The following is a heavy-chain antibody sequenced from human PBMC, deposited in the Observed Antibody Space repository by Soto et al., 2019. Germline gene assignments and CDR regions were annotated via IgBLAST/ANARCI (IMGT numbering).Heavy chain of an antibody. CDR3: ARAYSSSWYAFDI. CDR1: GGSISSSSYY. Sequence: SETLSLTCTVSGGSISSSSYYWGWIRQPPGKGLEWIGSIYYSGSTYYNPSLKSLVTISVDTSKNQFSLKLSSVTAADTAVYYCARAYSSSWYAFDIWGQGTMVTVSS. V-gene: IGHV4-39*07. CDR2: IYYSGST. D-gene: IGHD6-13*01. J-gene: IGHJ3*02.